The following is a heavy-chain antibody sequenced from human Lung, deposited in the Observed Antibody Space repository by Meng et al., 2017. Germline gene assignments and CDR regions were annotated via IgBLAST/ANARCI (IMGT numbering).Heavy chain of an antibody. Sequence: VHLQQSGRGLVKTSQAFSLTCTISGDSVSSNSAAWNWIRQSPSRGLEWLGRTYYRSKLYNGYAVSVRSRITINPDTSKNQFSLHLNSVAPEDTAVYYCARSQQWLDSWGQGTLVTVSS. D-gene: IGHD6-19*01. J-gene: IGHJ4*02. CDR2: TYYRSKLYN. CDR3: ARSQQWLDS. CDR1: GDSVSSNSAA. V-gene: IGHV6-1*02.